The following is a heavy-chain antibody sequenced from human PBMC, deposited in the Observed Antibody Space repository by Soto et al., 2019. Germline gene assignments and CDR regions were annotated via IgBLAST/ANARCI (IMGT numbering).Heavy chain of an antibody. CDR2: IYWDHDK. CDR3: VHDNIGYYGMDV. V-gene: IGHV2-5*02. J-gene: IGHJ6*01. D-gene: IGHD3-22*01. CDR1: GFSLSTSGVG. Sequence: QITLKESGPTLVKPTQTLTLTCTFSGFSLSTSGVGVGWIRQPPGKTLEWLALIYWDHDKRYSPSLKSRLTYXKXSSKNQVFLTNTNMDPVDTSTYYCVHDNIGYYGMDVWGQGTTVTVSS.